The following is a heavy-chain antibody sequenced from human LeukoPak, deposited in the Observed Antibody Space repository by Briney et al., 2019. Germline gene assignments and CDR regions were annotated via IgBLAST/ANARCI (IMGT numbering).Heavy chain of an antibody. V-gene: IGHV3-23*01. D-gene: IGHD3-22*01. CDR1: GFTFSSYA. J-gene: IGHJ4*02. Sequence: GGSLRLSCAASGFTFSSYAMSWVRQAPGKGLEWVSAISGSGGSTYYADSVKGRFTIYRDNSKNTLYLQMNSLRAEDTAVYYCARDRGSGYYSDNYFDYWGQGTLVTVSS. CDR2: ISGSGGST. CDR3: ARDRGSGYYSDNYFDY.